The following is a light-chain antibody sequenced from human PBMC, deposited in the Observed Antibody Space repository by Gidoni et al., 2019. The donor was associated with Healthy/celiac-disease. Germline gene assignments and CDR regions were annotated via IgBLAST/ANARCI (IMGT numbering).Light chain of an antibody. CDR1: QRISSW. V-gene: IGKV1-5*03. Sequence: DIQLTQSPSTLSASVGDRVTITCRASQRISSWLAWYQQKPGKAPKLLIYKASSLESGVPSRFSGSGSGTEFTLTISSLQPDDFATYYCQQYNRPWTFXQXTKVEIK. CDR3: QQYNRPWT. J-gene: IGKJ1*01. CDR2: KAS.